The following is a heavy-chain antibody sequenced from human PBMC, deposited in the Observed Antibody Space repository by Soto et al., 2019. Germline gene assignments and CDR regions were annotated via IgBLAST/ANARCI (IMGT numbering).Heavy chain of an antibody. CDR3: AKGPGVGAKPPKNYFDY. J-gene: IGHJ4*02. D-gene: IGHD1-26*01. CDR2: ISGSGGST. Sequence: EVQLLESGGGLVQPGGSLRLSCAASGFTFSSYAMSWVRQAPGKGLEWVSAISGSGGSTYYADSVKGRFTISRDNSKNTLYLQMNSLRAEDTAVYYCAKGPGVGAKPPKNYFDYWGQGTLVTVSS. CDR1: GFTFSSYA. V-gene: IGHV3-23*01.